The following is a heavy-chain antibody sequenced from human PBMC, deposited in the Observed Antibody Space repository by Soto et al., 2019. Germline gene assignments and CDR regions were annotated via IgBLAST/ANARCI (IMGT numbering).Heavy chain of an antibody. CDR3: ARALDYGDYRFDY. CDR1: GGSISSYY. J-gene: IGHJ4*02. CDR2: IYYSGST. V-gene: IGHV4-59*08. D-gene: IGHD4-17*01. Sequence: PSETLSLTCTVSGGSISSYYWSWIRQPPGKGLEWIGYIYYSGSTNYNPSLKSRVTISVDTSKNQFSLKLSSVTAADTAVYYCARALDYGDYRFDYWGQGTLVTVSS.